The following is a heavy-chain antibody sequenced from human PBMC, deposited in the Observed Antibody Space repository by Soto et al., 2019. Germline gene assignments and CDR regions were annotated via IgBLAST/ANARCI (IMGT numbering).Heavy chain of an antibody. CDR3: ARDTWGLDY. CDR1: GFSFRSYG. CDR2: IWYDGSKK. J-gene: IGHJ4*02. Sequence: GGSLRLSCTASGFSFRSYGMHWVREAPGKGLEWVAVIWYDGSKKYYGDSVKGRFTISRDDSKSTVYLHMNSLRAEDTAVYYCARDTWGLDYWGQGTQVTVSS. V-gene: IGHV3-33*01. D-gene: IGHD3-16*01.